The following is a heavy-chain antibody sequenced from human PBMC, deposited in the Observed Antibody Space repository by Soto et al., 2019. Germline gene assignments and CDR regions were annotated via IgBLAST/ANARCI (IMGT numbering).Heavy chain of an antibody. CDR2: INPSGGST. CDR1: GYTFTSYY. J-gene: IGHJ4*02. V-gene: IGHV1-46*03. CDR3: ARSPYRGASLRAGFDY. Sequence: QVQLVQSGAEVKKPGASVKVSCKASGYTFTSYYMHWVRQAPGQGLEWMGLINPSGGSTSYAQKFQGRVTMTRDTSTSTVYMELSSLRSEDTAVYYCARSPYRGASLRAGFDYWGQGTLVTVSS. D-gene: IGHD1-26*01.